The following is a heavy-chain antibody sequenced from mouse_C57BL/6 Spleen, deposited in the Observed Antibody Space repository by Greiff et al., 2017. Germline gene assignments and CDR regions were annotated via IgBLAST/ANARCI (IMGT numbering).Heavy chain of an antibody. CDR1: GYTFTSYW. Sequence: VQLQQSGTVLARPGASVKMSCKTSGYTFTSYWMHWVKQRPGQGLEWIGAIYPGNSDTSYNQKFKGKAKLTAVTSASTAYMELSSLTNEDSAVXYCTREGTGSRAMDYWGQGTSVTVSS. V-gene: IGHV1-5*01. D-gene: IGHD4-1*01. CDR2: IYPGNSDT. CDR3: TREGTGSRAMDY. J-gene: IGHJ4*01.